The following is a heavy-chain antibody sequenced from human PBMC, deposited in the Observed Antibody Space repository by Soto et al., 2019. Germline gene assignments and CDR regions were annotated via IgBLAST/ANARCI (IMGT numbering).Heavy chain of an antibody. CDR2: TGSGTGPG. Sequence: ASVKVSCKASGGSLSTNPISWVRQAPGQGLEWMGGTGSGTGPGNHAQKFQGRLTVTADKSTSTVYMELTNLSSEDTAVYYCARRDSGGFYRFFDSWGQGTLVTVSS. CDR3: ARRDSGGFYRFFDS. D-gene: IGHD2-15*01. CDR1: GGSLSTNP. V-gene: IGHV1-69*06. J-gene: IGHJ4*02.